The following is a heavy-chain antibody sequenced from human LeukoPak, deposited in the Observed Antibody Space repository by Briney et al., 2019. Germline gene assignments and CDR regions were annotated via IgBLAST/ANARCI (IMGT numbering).Heavy chain of an antibody. D-gene: IGHD3-22*01. J-gene: IGHJ3*02. CDR1: GFTVSSNY. Sequence: GGSLRLSCAASGFTVSSNYMSWVRQAPGKGLEWVSVIYSGGSTYYADSVKGRFTISRDNSKNTLYLQMNSLRAEDTAVYYCARDNYDSSGYYYLDAFDIWGQGTMVTVSS. CDR2: IYSGGST. V-gene: IGHV3-66*01. CDR3: ARDNYDSSGYYYLDAFDI.